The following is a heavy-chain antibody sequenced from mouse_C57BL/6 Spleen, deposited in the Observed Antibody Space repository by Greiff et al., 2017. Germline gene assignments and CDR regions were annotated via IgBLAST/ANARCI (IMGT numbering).Heavy chain of an antibody. D-gene: IGHD2-4*01. CDR2: ISSGGSYT. J-gene: IGHJ3*01. CDR1: GFTFSSYG. Sequence: EVHLVESGGDLVKPGGSLKLSCAASGFTFSSYGMSWVRQTPDKRLEWVATISSGGSYTYYPDSVKGRFTISRDNAKNTLYLQMSSLKSEDTAMYYCARPYDYDVPWFAYWGQGTLVTVSA. V-gene: IGHV5-6*01. CDR3: ARPYDYDVPWFAY.